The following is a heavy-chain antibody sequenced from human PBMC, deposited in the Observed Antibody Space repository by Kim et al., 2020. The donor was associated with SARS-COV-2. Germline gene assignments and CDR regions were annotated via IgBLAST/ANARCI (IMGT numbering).Heavy chain of an antibody. CDR2: ISYDGSHK. CDR1: GFTFSSYA. J-gene: IGHJ6*01. Sequence: GGSLRLSCAASGFTFSSYAMHWVRQAPGKGLEWVSVISYDGSHKYYEDSVKGRFTISRDNSKNTLYLQMNSLRAEDTAVYYCARVTPGSDGSGSDYVYYYNGVDVWGQEGTVTVSS. CDR3: ARVTPGSDGSGSDYVYYYNGVDV. D-gene: IGHD3-10*01. V-gene: IGHV3-30*04.